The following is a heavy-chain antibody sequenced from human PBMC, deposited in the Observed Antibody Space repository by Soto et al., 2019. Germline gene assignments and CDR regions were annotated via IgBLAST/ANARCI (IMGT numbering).Heavy chain of an antibody. CDR3: ARLPEYYGSGSYYPNYYYYMDV. CDR1: GGSISSYY. J-gene: IGHJ6*03. Sequence: SETLSLTCTVSGGSISSYYWSWIRQPPGKGLEWIGYIYYSGNTNYNPSLKSRVTISVDTSKNQFSLKLSSVTAADTAVYYCARLPEYYGSGSYYPNYYYYMDVWGKGTTVTVSS. CDR2: IYYSGNT. D-gene: IGHD3-10*01. V-gene: IGHV4-59*01.